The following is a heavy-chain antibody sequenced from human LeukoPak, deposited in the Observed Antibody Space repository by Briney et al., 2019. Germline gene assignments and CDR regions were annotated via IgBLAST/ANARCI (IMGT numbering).Heavy chain of an antibody. CDR3: VRTHPATTSAFDI. Sequence: SETLSLTCAVYGGSFRGYYWSWIRQPPGKGLEWIGEINHSGSTNYNPSLKSRVTISVDTSKNQFSLKLSSVTAQDTAVYYCVRTHPATTSAFDIWGQGTMVTVSS. J-gene: IGHJ3*02. D-gene: IGHD1-26*01. CDR2: INHSGST. CDR1: GGSFRGYY. V-gene: IGHV4-34*01.